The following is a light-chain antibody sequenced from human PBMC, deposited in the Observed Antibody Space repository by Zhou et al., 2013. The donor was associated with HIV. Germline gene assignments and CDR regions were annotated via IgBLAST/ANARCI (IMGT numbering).Light chain of an antibody. CDR2: KAS. CDR3: QQYKTYST. V-gene: IGKV1-5*03. J-gene: IGKJ1*01. Sequence: DIQMTQSPSTLSASVGDRVTITCRASHSISSWLAWYQQKAGKAPKLLIYKASSLESGVPSRFSGSGSGTDFTLTISSLQPDDFATYYCQQYKTYSTFGQGTQVEIK. CDR1: HSISSW.